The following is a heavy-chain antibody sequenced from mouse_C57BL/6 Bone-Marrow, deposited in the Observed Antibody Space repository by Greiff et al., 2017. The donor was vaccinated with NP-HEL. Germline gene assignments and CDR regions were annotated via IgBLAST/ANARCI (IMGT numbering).Heavy chain of an antibody. V-gene: IGHV2-2*01. CDR1: GFSLTSYG. J-gene: IGHJ4*01. CDR2: IWSGGST. CDR3: ARRYAMDY. Sequence: VQLQQSGPGLVQPSQSLSITCTVSGFSLTSYGVHWVRPSPGKGLEWLGVIWSGGSTDYNAAFISRLSISKDNSKSQVFFKMNRLQADDTAIYYCARRYAMDYWGQGTSVTGSS.